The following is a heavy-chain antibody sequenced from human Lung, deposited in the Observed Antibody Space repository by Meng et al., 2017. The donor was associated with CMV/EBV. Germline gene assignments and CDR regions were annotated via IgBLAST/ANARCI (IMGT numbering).Heavy chain of an antibody. D-gene: IGHD3-22*01. V-gene: IGHV1-2*02. CDR3: AREARGNSGFYYFFDY. CDR1: GYTFTDYY. J-gene: IGHJ4*02. CDR2: INPNSGVT. Sequence: ASVXVSCKAFGYTFTDYYIHWVRQGPGQGLEWMWWINPNSGVTNYAQKFQGRVSMTRDMSISAAYMELSGLRSDDTAAFYCAREARGNSGFYYFFDYWGQGXLVTVSS.